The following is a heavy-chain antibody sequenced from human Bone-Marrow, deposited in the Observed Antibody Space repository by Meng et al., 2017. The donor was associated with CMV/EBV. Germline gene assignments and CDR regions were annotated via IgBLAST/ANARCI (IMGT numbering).Heavy chain of an antibody. CDR1: GGTFSSYA. CDR3: ARDREYSYVFDY. J-gene: IGHJ4*02. CDR2: IIPIFGTA. V-gene: IGHV1-69*05. D-gene: IGHD5-18*01. Sequence: SVKVSCKASGGTFSSYAISWVRQAPGQGLEWMGGIIPIFGTANYAQKFQGRVTITTDESTSTAYMELSRLRSDDTAVYYCARDREYSYVFDYWGQGTLVTVSS.